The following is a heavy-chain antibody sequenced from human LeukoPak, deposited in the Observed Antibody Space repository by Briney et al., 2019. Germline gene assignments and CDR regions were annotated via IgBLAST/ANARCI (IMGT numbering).Heavy chain of an antibody. Sequence: PGGSLRLSCAASPSIFTSYSMIWVRQAPGKGLEWISYISSTSSTIYYADSVKGRFTISRDNAENSLYLQMNSLRAEDAAVYYCARAREVATDYWGQGALVTVSS. CDR1: PSIFTSYS. CDR2: ISSTSSTI. V-gene: IGHV3-48*01. J-gene: IGHJ4*02. CDR3: ARAREVATDY. D-gene: IGHD4-11*01.